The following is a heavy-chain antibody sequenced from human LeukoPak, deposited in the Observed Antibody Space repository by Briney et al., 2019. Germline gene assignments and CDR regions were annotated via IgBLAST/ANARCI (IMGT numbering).Heavy chain of an antibody. Sequence: SQTLSLTCAVSGGSISSGGYSWSWIRQPPGKGLEWIGYIYYSGSTNYNPSLKSRVTISVDTSKNQFSLKLSSVTAADTAVYYCARDHGDGYNSFDYWGQGTLVTVSS. CDR3: ARDHGDGYNSFDY. CDR1: GGSISSGGYS. V-gene: IGHV4-61*08. J-gene: IGHJ4*02. CDR2: IYYSGST. D-gene: IGHD5-24*01.